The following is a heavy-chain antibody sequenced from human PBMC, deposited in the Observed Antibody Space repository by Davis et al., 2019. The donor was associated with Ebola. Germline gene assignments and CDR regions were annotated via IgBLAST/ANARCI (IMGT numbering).Heavy chain of an antibody. CDR1: GFTFSSYW. Sequence: GESLKISCAASGFTFSSYWMSWVRQAPGKGLEWVANIKQDGSEKYYVDSVKGRFTISRDNAKNSLYLQMNSLRAEDTAVYYCARATTMIVVVPDVDYWGQGTLVTVSS. J-gene: IGHJ4*02. V-gene: IGHV3-7*01. CDR3: ARATTMIVVVPDVDY. CDR2: IKQDGSEK. D-gene: IGHD3-22*01.